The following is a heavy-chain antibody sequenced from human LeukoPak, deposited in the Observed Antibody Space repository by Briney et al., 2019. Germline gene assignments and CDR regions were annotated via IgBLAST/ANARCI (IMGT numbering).Heavy chain of an antibody. D-gene: IGHD3-10*02. CDR1: GLTISSYS. CDR2: ISSSSSTI. CDR3: AELGITMIGGV. V-gene: IGHV3-48*04. Sequence: GGSLRLSCAASGLTISSYSMNWVRQPPGKGLQWVSYISSSSSTIYYADSVKGRFTISRDNANNSLYLQMNSLRAEDTAVYYCAELGITMIGGVWGKGTTVTISS. J-gene: IGHJ6*04.